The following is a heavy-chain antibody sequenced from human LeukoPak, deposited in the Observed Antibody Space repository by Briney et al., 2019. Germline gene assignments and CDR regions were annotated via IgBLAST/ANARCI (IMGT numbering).Heavy chain of an antibody. V-gene: IGHV4-59*08. Sequence: SETLSLTCTVSGASISDYYWGWIRQPPGKGLEWIGYIYYSGSTNYNPSLKSRVTISMDTSENQFSLKLSSVTAADTAVYYCARKYGDSYRGQGTLVTVSS. CDR1: GASISDYY. CDR2: IYYSGST. D-gene: IGHD4-17*01. CDR3: ARKYGDSY. J-gene: IGHJ4*02.